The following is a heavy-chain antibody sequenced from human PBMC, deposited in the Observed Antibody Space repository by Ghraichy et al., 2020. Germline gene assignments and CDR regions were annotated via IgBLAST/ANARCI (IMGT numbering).Heavy chain of an antibody. D-gene: IGHD5-24*01. CDR2: IRSSRNNI. Sequence: GGSLRLSCATSGFSFSSYSMNWVRQAPGKGLEWVSSIRSSRNNIYYADSVEGRFTISRDNSKNSLFLEMNSLRAEDTAVYYCARDREMATVDYFYYYDREVWRQGTTVTV. V-gene: IGHV3-21*01. CDR1: GFSFSSYS. J-gene: IGHJ6*02. CDR3: ARDREMATVDYFYYYDREV.